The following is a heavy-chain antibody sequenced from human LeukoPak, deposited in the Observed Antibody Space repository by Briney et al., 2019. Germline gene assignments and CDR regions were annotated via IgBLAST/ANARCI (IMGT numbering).Heavy chain of an antibody. V-gene: IGHV3-30*18. J-gene: IGHJ4*02. Sequence: GGSLRLSCAVSGFTFSSFGMHWVRQAPGKGLEWVAVISFDGRNKNYADSVKGRFTISRDNSKNTLYLQMNSLRAEDTAVYYCAKDKLRCSGGSCYSPDSYWGQGTLVTVSS. D-gene: IGHD2-15*01. CDR3: AKDKLRCSGGSCYSPDSY. CDR1: GFTFSSFG. CDR2: ISFDGRNK.